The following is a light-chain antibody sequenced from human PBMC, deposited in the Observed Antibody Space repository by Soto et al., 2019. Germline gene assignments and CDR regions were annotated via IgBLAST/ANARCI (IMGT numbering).Light chain of an antibody. V-gene: IGLV1-40*01. CDR3: GSYTISNTLRYV. CDR1: NSNLGAGYD. CDR2: GNR. J-gene: IGLJ1*01. Sequence: QSVLTQPPSVSGVPGQRVTISCTGNNSNLGAGYDVHWYQQLPGAAPKLVVFGNRNRPSGVPERFSGSKSGNTASLTISGLQTEDEADYFCGSYTISNTLRYVFGSATKVTVL.